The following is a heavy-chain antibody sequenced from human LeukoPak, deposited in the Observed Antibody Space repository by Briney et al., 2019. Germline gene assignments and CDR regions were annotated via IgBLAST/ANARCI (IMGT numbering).Heavy chain of an antibody. CDR1: GGSFSGYY. CDR3: ARGYSNYDYYYGMDV. D-gene: IGHD4-11*01. CDR2: INHSGST. V-gene: IGHV4-34*01. J-gene: IGHJ6*02. Sequence: PSETLSLTCAVYGGSFSGYYWSWLRQPPGKGLEGIGEINHSGSTNYNQSLKSRVTISVDTSKNQFSLQLRSVTAADTAVYYCARGYSNYDYYYGMDVWGQGTTVTVSS.